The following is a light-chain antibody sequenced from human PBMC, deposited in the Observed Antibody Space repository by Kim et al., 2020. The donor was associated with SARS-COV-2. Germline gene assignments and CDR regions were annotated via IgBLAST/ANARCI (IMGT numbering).Light chain of an antibody. CDR3: NSRDSSGNFVV. CDR1: SSNIGAAYD. J-gene: IGLJ2*01. V-gene: IGLV1-40*01. CDR2: GNN. Sequence: QSVLTQPPSVSGAPGQRVTISCTGSSSNIGAAYDVHWYQQLPGTVPKLLIYGNNNRPSGIPDRFSGSSSGNTASLTITGAQAEDEADYYCNSRDSSGNFVVFGGGTQLTVL.